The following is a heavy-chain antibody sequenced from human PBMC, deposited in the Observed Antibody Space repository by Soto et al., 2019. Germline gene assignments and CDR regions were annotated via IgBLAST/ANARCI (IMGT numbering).Heavy chain of an antibody. D-gene: IGHD6-13*01. Sequence: TLSLTCTVSGGSISSSSYFWGWIRQPPGKGLEWIGSIYYSGSTNYNPSLKGRVTISVDTSKNQFSLKLSSVTAADTAVYYCARRYSSAFDIWGQGTMVTVSS. CDR1: GGSISSSSYF. J-gene: IGHJ3*02. CDR2: IYYSGST. CDR3: ARRYSSAFDI. V-gene: IGHV4-39*07.